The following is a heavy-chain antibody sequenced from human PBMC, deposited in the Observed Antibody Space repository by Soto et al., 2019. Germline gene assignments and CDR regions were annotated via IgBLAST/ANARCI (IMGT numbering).Heavy chain of an antibody. V-gene: IGHV3-23*01. J-gene: IGHJ4*02. CDR2: ISGSGGST. CDR1: GFTFSSYA. Sequence: PGGSLRLSCAASGFTFSSYAMSWVRQAPGKGLEWVSAISGSGGSTYYADSVKGRVTISRDNSKNTLYLQMNSLRAEDTAVYYCAKYQYTIVGVPPYFDLWCQGTLVTGS. D-gene: IGHD3-3*01. CDR3: AKYQYTIVGVPPYFDL.